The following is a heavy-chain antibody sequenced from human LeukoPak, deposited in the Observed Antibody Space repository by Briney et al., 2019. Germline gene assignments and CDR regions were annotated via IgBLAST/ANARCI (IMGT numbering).Heavy chain of an antibody. CDR2: IYYSGST. J-gene: IGHJ2*01. Sequence: SQTLSLTCTVSGGSISSYYWSWTRQPPGKGLEWIGYIYYSGSTNYNPSLKSRVTISVDTSKNQFSLKLSSVTAADTAVYYCARGYYDSSPYWYFDLWGRGTLVTVSS. CDR1: GGSISSYY. V-gene: IGHV4-59*01. D-gene: IGHD3-22*01. CDR3: ARGYYDSSPYWYFDL.